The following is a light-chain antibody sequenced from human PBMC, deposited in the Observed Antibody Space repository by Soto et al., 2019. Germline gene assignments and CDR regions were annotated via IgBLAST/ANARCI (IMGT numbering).Light chain of an antibody. J-gene: IGLJ2*01. Sequence: QSVLTQPPSVSAAPGQKVTISCSGSSSDIGNNYVSWYQHLPGTAPKLLIYENNKRPSGIPDRFSGSKSGTSATLGITGLQTWDEADYYCGTWDSLRAGVAFGGGTKLTVL. CDR1: SSDIGNNY. V-gene: IGLV1-51*02. CDR2: ENN. CDR3: GTWDSLRAGVA.